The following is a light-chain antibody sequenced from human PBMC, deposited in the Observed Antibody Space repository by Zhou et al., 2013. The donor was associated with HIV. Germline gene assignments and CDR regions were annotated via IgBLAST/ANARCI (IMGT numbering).Light chain of an antibody. CDR1: EDISSS. J-gene: IGKJ1*01. V-gene: IGKV1-8*01. Sequence: IQMTQSPSSVSASVGDTVTITCRASEDISSSLAWYQQKPGEAPKVLIYGSSTLHIGVPSRFSGSGSGTDFSLTISCLQSDDFATYYCQQYYDYPRTFGQGTSVEI. CDR3: QQYYDYPRT. CDR2: GSS.